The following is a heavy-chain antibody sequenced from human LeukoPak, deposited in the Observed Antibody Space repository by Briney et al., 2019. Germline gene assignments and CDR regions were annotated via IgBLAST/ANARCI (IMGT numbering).Heavy chain of an antibody. J-gene: IGHJ4*02. V-gene: IGHV3-21*01. CDR3: AREVGYSYQIDY. Sequence: GGSLRLSCAASGFTFSSYDMNWVRQAPGKGLEWVSSISSSSSYIYYADSVKGRFTISRDNAKNSLYLQMNSLRAEDTAVYYCAREVGYSYQIDYWGQGTLVTVSS. D-gene: IGHD5-18*01. CDR2: ISSSSSYI. CDR1: GFTFSSYD.